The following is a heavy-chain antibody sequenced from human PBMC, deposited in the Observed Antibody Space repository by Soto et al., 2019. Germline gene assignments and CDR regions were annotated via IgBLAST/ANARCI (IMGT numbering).Heavy chain of an antibody. D-gene: IGHD3-22*01. CDR1: GYTFTGYY. CDR3: ARDGAYYYDSSDPYYGMDV. V-gene: IGHV1-2*02. J-gene: IGHJ6*02. CDR2: INPNSGGT. Sequence: ASVKVSCKASGYTFTGYYMHWVRQAPGQGLEWMGWINPNSGGTNYAQKFQGRVTMTRDTSISTAYMELSRLRSDDTAVYYCARDGAYYYDSSDPYYGMDVWGQGTTVTSP.